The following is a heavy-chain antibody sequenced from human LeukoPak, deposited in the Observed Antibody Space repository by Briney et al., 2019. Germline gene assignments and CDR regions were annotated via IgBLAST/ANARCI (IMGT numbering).Heavy chain of an antibody. J-gene: IGHJ4*02. Sequence: SSETLSLTCTVSGGSTSSGNYNWGWLRQPPGKGLEWIGGISSSGNTYYNPSLKSRITIFIDTSKNHFSLKLSSVSAADTAVYYCARLGAGPTYYDFWSGYSSFYFDYWGQGTLVTVSS. V-gene: IGHV4-39*02. CDR1: GGSTSSGNYN. CDR3: ARLGAGPTYYDFWSGYSSFYFDY. D-gene: IGHD3-3*01. CDR2: ISSSGNT.